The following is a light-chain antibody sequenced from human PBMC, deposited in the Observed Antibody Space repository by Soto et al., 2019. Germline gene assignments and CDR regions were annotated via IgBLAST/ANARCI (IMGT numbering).Light chain of an antibody. CDR3: SSYGGSDNVL. V-gene: IGLV2-8*01. CDR1: SSDIGGHNH. CDR2: EVS. Sequence: QSVLTQPPSASGSPGQSVTISCTGTSSDIGGHNHVSWYQQHPGKTPKLMIYEVSERPSGVPDRFSGSKSGNTASLTVSGLQAEDEADYYCSSYGGSDNVLFGGGTKVTVL. J-gene: IGLJ2*01.